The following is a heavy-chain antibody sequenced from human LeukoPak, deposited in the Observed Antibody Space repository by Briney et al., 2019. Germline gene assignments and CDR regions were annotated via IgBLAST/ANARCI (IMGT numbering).Heavy chain of an antibody. J-gene: IGHJ4*02. Sequence: PGRSLRLSCVASGFTFSSYDMHWVSQAPGKGLEWVAVLWYDGSNTYYADSVKGRFTISRDNSKNTLYLQMNSLRAEDTAVYYCAREKDRVFDYWGQGTLVTVSS. CDR3: AREKDRVFDY. CDR1: GFTFSSYD. V-gene: IGHV3-33*01. D-gene: IGHD1-14*01. CDR2: LWYDGSNT.